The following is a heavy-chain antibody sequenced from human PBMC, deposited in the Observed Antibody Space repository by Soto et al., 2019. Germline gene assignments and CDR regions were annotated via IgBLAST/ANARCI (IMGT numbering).Heavy chain of an antibody. J-gene: IGHJ6*02. V-gene: IGHV3-33*01. CDR1: GFTFSSYG. Sequence: GGSLRLSCAASGFTFSSYGMHWVRQASGKGLEWVAVIWYDGSNKYYADSVKGRFTISRDNSKNTLYLQMNSLRAEDTAVYYCARDLGYGSGSYYKLYYYGMDVWGQGTTVTVSS. CDR2: IWYDGSNK. D-gene: IGHD3-10*01. CDR3: ARDLGYGSGSYYKLYYYGMDV.